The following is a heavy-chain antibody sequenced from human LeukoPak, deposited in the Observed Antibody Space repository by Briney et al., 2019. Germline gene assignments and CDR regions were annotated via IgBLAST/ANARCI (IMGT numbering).Heavy chain of an antibody. CDR2: MYPGDSDT. J-gene: IGHJ4*02. Sequence: GESLEISCKGSGYNFTSYWIGWVRQMPGKGPEWMGIMYPGDSDTRYSPSFQGQVTISADKSITTAYLQWSSLKASDTAMYYCARAYYGSSGFDYWGQGTLVTVSS. V-gene: IGHV5-51*01. D-gene: IGHD3-10*01. CDR3: ARAYYGSSGFDY. CDR1: GYNFTSYW.